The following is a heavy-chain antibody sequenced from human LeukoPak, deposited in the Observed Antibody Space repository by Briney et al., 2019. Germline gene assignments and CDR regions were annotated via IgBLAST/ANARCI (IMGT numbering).Heavy chain of an antibody. CDR3: AEDGGYSYGYLWYFDL. Sequence: GGSLRLSCAASGFTFSSYGMHWVRQAPGKGLEWVAVIWYDGSNKYYADSVKGRFTISRDNSKNTLYLQMNSLRAEDTAVYYCAEDGGYSYGYLWYFDLWGRGTLVTVSS. V-gene: IGHV3-33*06. D-gene: IGHD5-18*01. CDR2: IWYDGSNK. J-gene: IGHJ2*01. CDR1: GFTFSSYG.